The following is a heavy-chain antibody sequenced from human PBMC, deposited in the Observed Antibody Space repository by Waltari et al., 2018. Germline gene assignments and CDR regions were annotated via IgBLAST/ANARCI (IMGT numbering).Heavy chain of an antibody. J-gene: IGHJ4*02. V-gene: IGHV3-30*02. CDR3: AKGPTVTTWGGY. CDR1: GFTFSSYG. CDR2: IRYDGSNK. Sequence: QVQLVESGGGVVQPGGSLRLSCEASGFTFSSYGMHWVRQAPGKGLEWVAFIRYDGSNKYYADSVKGRFTISRDNSKNTLYLQMNSLRAEDTAVYYCAKGPTVTTWGGYWGQGTLVTVSS. D-gene: IGHD4-17*01.